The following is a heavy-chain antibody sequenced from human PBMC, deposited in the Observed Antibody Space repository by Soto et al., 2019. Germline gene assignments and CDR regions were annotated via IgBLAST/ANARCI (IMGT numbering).Heavy chain of an antibody. CDR2: IWYDGSNK. Sequence: QVQLVESGGGVVQPGRSLRLSCAASGFTFSSYGMHWVRQAPGKGLEWVAVIWYDGSNKYYADSVKGRFTISRDNSRNPLYLLMNSLRAEDTAVYYCARDGYCSGGSGYSVPVFDYWGQGTLVTVSS. V-gene: IGHV3-33*01. CDR1: GFTFSSYG. CDR3: ARDGYCSGGSGYSVPVFDY. D-gene: IGHD2-15*01. J-gene: IGHJ4*02.